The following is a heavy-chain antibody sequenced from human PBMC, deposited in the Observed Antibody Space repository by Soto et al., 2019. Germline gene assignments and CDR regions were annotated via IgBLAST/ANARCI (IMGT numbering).Heavy chain of an antibody. J-gene: IGHJ6*03. CDR3: AREGASRKLSNYYYYYMDV. Sequence: GASVKVSCKASGGTFSSYTISWVRQAPGQGLEWMGRIIPILGIANYAQKFQGRVTITADKSTSTAYMELSSLRSEDTAVYYCAREGASRKLSNYYYYYMDVWGKGTTVTVSS. D-gene: IGHD3-16*01. V-gene: IGHV1-69*04. CDR2: IIPILGIA. CDR1: GGTFSSYT.